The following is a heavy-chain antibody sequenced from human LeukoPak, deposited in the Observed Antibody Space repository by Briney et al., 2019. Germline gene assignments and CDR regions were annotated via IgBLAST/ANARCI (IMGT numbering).Heavy chain of an antibody. CDR2: IIPIFGTA. V-gene: IGHV1-69*05. Sequence: SVKVSCKASGGTFSSYAISWVRQAPGQGLEWMGGIIPIFGTANYAQKFQGRVTITTDESTSTAYMELSSLRSEDTAVYYCTRGVGYYGYFDYWGQGTLVTVSS. CDR3: TRGVGYYGYFDY. J-gene: IGHJ4*02. CDR1: GGTFSSYA. D-gene: IGHD2/OR15-2a*01.